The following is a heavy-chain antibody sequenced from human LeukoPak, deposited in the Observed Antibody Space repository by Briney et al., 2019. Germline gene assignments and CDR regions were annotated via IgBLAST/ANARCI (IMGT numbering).Heavy chain of an antibody. CDR1: GYTFTGYY. D-gene: IGHD3-22*01. J-gene: IGHJ4*02. CDR3: ARDPGYYDSSGYPVFGY. Sequence: APVKVSCKASGYTFTGYYMHWVRQAPGQGLEWMGWINPNSGGTNYAQKFQGRVTTTRDTSISTAYMELSRLRSDDTAVYYCARDPGYYDSSGYPVFGYWGQGTLVTVSS. V-gene: IGHV1-2*02. CDR2: INPNSGGT.